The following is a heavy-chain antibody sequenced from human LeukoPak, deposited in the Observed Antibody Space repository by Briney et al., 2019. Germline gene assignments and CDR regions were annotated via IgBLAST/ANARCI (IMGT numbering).Heavy chain of an antibody. V-gene: IGHV4-39*01. D-gene: IGHD3-22*01. J-gene: IGHJ5*02. Sequence: SETLSPTCTVSGGSISSSSYYWGWIRQPPGKGLEWIGSIYYSGSTYYNPSLKSRVTISVDTSKNQFSLKLSSVTAADTAVYYCARRGVVAPYNWFDPWGQGTLVTVSS. CDR3: ARRGVVAPYNWFDP. CDR2: IYYSGST. CDR1: GGSISSSSYY.